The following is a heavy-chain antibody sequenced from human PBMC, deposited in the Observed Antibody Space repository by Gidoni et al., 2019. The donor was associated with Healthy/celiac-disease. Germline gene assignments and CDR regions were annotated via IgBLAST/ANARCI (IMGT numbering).Heavy chain of an antibody. CDR2: ISYDGSYK. J-gene: IGHJ4*02. Sequence: QVQLVESGGGVVQPGRSLRLSCAASGFTFSNYAMHWVRQAPGKGLEWVAVISYDGSYKYYADSVKGRFTISRDNSKNTLYLQMNSLRAEVTAVYYCAKKAKPGIAAAGTNYWGQGTLVTVSS. D-gene: IGHD6-13*01. V-gene: IGHV3-30*18. CDR1: GFTFSNYA. CDR3: AKKAKPGIAAAGTNY.